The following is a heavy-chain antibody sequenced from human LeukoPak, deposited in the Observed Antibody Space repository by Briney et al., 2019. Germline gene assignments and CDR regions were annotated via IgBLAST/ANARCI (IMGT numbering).Heavy chain of an antibody. Sequence: SETLSLTCTVSDGSISSGSYYWSWIRQPAGKGLEWIGRIYTSGSTNYNPSLKSRVTISVDTSKNQFSLKLSSVTAADTAVYYCATLTPVRGVFDYWGQGTLVTVSS. V-gene: IGHV4-61*02. D-gene: IGHD3-10*01. CDR3: ATLTPVRGVFDY. CDR1: DGSISSGSYY. CDR2: IYTSGST. J-gene: IGHJ4*02.